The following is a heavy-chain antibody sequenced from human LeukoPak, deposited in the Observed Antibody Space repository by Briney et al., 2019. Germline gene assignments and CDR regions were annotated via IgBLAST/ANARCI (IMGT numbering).Heavy chain of an antibody. CDR1: GGPISSGGYY. CDR3: ARSFSGSYYNVGLDWFDP. D-gene: IGHD3-10*01. CDR2: IYYSGST. J-gene: IGHJ5*02. V-gene: IGHV4-31*03. Sequence: SQTLSLTCTVSGGPISSGGYYWSWIRQHPGKGLEWIGYIYYSGSTYYNPSLKSRVTISVDTSKNQFSLKLSSVTAADTAVYYCARSFSGSYYNVGLDWFDPWGQGTLVTVSS.